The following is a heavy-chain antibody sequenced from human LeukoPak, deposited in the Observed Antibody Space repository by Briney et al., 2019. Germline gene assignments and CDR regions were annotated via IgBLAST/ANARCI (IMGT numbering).Heavy chain of an antibody. Sequence: ASVKVSCKASGYTFTSYYMHWVRQAPGQGLEWMGIINPSGGSTSYAQKFQGRVTMTRHTSTSTVYMELSSLRSEDTAVYYCAREPKPNYYDSSGYYLLDYWGQGTLVTVSS. V-gene: IGHV1-46*01. CDR2: INPSGGST. CDR3: AREPKPNYYDSSGYYLLDY. CDR1: GYTFTSYY. D-gene: IGHD3-22*01. J-gene: IGHJ4*02.